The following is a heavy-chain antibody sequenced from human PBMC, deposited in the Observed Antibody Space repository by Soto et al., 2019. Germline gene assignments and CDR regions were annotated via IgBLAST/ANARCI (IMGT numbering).Heavy chain of an antibody. J-gene: IGHJ6*02. CDR2: ISGSTYST. Sequence: WGSLRLSCAASGFTFSSYAMTWVRQAPGKGLEWVAAISGSTYSTYFGDSVKGRFTISRDNSKNTLYLQMDSLRSEDTAVYYCAKFGPKWDHYYNGMDVWGQGTTVTVSS. CDR1: GFTFSSYA. CDR3: AKFGPKWDHYYNGMDV. D-gene: IGHD1-26*01. V-gene: IGHV3-23*01.